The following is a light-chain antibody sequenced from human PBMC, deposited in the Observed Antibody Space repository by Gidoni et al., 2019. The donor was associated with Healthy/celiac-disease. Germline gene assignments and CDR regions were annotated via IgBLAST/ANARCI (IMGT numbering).Light chain of an antibody. CDR3: QQYGSSSWA. V-gene: IGKV3-20*01. CDR1: QAVSNSY. J-gene: IGKJ1*01. CDR2: GAS. Sequence: VLTQSPGTLSLSTGERDTLSRRASQAVSNSYLAWYVQKPGQAPRLLIYGASTRATGTPDLCSGSWSGTDFTLTISRLEPEDFATYYCQQYGSSSWAFGQGTKVEIK.